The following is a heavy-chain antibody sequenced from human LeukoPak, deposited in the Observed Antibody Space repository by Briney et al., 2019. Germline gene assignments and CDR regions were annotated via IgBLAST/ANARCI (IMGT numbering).Heavy chain of an antibody. CDR2: INHSGST. J-gene: IGHJ5*02. CDR3: VGNCSSTSCDSRNWFDP. V-gene: IGHV4-34*01. CDR1: GGSFSGYY. Sequence: SETLSLTCAVYGGSFSGYYWSWIRQPPGKGLEWIGEINHSGSTNYNPSLKSRVTISVDTSKNQFSLKLSSVTAADTAVYYCVGNCSSTSCDSRNWFDPWGQGTLVTVSS. D-gene: IGHD2-2*02.